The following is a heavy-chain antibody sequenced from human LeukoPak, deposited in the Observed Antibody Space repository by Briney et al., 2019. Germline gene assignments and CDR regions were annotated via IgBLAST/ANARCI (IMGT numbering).Heavy chain of an antibody. CDR3: ARDKGPAAMEAPDY. D-gene: IGHD2-2*01. CDR1: GYTSTGYY. CDR2: INPNSGGT. J-gene: IGHJ4*02. Sequence: ASVKVSCKASGYTSTGYYMHWVRQAPGQGLEWMGWINPNSGGTNYAQKFQGRVTMTRDTSISTAYMELSRLRSDDTAVYYCARDKGPAAMEAPDYWGQGTLVTVSS. V-gene: IGHV1-2*02.